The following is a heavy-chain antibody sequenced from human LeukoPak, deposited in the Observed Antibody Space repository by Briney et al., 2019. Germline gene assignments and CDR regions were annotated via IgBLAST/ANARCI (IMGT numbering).Heavy chain of an antibody. CDR1: GHTLTNNH. J-gene: IGHJ5*02. CDR2: INPTGDST. V-gene: IGHV1-46*01. CDR3: ARVLWHSTGWYDL. D-gene: IGHD2-8*02. Sequence: ASVKASCKASGHTLTNNHVHWVRQAPGQGLEWVGMINPTGDSTTSAEKFRGRVTMTRDTSTSTVSMDLSSLRPEDTAVYYCARVLWHSTGWYDLWGQGTLVTVSS.